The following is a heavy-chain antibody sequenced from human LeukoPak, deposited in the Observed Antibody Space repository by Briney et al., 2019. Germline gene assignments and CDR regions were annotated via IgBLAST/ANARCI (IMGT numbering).Heavy chain of an antibody. CDR2: ISSSSSYI. Sequence: PGGSLRLSCAASGFTLSSYAMSWVRQAPGKGLEWVSSISSSSSYIYYADSVKGRFTISRDNAKNSLYLQMNSLRAEDTAVYYCARVFYGRNYFDYWGQGTLVTVSS. CDR1: GFTLSSYA. V-gene: IGHV3-21*01. J-gene: IGHJ4*02. CDR3: ARVFYGRNYFDY. D-gene: IGHD2-15*01.